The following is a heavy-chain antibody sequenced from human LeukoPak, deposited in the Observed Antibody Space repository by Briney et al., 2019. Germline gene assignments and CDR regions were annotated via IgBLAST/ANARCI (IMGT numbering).Heavy chain of an antibody. CDR3: ASNSFDYYGSGSYSVDY. J-gene: IGHJ4*02. V-gene: IGHV4-34*01. CDR2: INHSGST. CDR1: GGSFSGYY. Sequence: SETLSLICAVYGGSFSGYYWSWIRQPPGKGLEWIGEINHSGSTNYNPSLKSRVTISVDTSKNQFSLKLSSVTAADTAVYYCASNSFDYYGSGSYSVDYWGQGTLVTVSS. D-gene: IGHD3-10*01.